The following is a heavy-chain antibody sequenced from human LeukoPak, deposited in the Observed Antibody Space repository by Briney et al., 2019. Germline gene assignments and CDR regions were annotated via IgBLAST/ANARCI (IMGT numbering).Heavy chain of an antibody. CDR3: ARDEAVVVPAYSFDY. J-gene: IGHJ4*02. V-gene: IGHV1-8*03. D-gene: IGHD2-2*01. CDR1: GYTFTSYD. Sequence: ASVKVSCKASGYTFTSYDINWVRQATGQGLEWMGWMNPNSGNTGYAQKFQGRVTITRNTSISTAYMELSSLRSEDTAVYYCARDEAVVVPAYSFDYWGQGTLVTVSS. CDR2: MNPNSGNT.